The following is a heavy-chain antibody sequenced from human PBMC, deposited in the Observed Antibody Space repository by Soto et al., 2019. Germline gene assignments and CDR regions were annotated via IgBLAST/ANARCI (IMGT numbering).Heavy chain of an antibody. CDR1: GFSLSISGVG. V-gene: IGHV2-5*02. J-gene: IGHJ6*02. Sequence: QITLKESGPTLVKPTQTLTLTCTFSGFSLSISGVGVGWIRQPPGKALEWLALIYWDDDKRYSPSLKSRLTITKDTSKNQVVLTMTNMDPADTATYYCARRSPYYGMDVWGQGTTVTVSS. CDR3: ARRSPYYGMDV. CDR2: IYWDDDK.